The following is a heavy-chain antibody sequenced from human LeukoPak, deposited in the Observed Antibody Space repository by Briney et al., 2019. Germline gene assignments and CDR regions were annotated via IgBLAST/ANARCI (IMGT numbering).Heavy chain of an antibody. CDR3: ATGSSSWWHFDY. J-gene: IGHJ4*02. D-gene: IGHD6-13*01. CDR1: GYTFTSYD. CDR2: MNPNSGNT. Sequence: ASVKVSCKASGYTFTSYDINWVRQATGQGLEWMGWMNPNSGNTGYAQKFQGRVTMTRDMSTSTVYMELSSLRSEDTAVYYCATGSSSWWHFDYWGQGTLVTVSS. V-gene: IGHV1-8*01.